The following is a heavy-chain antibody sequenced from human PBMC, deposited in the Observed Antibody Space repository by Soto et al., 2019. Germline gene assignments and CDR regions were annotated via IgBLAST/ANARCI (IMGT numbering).Heavy chain of an antibody. Sequence: GGSLRLSCAASGFTFSSYSMNWVRQAPGKGLEWVSSISSSSSYIYYADSVKGRFTISRDNAKNSLYLQMNSLRAEDTAVYYCARDLYDFWSGYPDPWGQGTLVTVSS. CDR3: ARDLYDFWSGYPDP. D-gene: IGHD3-3*01. V-gene: IGHV3-21*01. J-gene: IGHJ5*02. CDR1: GFTFSSYS. CDR2: ISSSSSYI.